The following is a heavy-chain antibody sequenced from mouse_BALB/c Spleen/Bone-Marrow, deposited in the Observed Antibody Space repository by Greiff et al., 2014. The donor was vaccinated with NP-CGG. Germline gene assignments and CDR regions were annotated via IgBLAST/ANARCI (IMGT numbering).Heavy chain of an antibody. Sequence: QVQLKESGPGLVAPSQSLSITCTVSGFSLTSYDISWIRQPPGKGLEWLGVIWNGGGTNYNSAFMSRLSISKDNSKSKVFLKMNKLQSDDTAIYYCVSVPYDRAWFAYWGQGTLVPVSA. CDR1: GFSLTSYD. CDR3: VSVPYDRAWFAY. CDR2: IWNGGGT. D-gene: IGHD2-12*01. J-gene: IGHJ3*01. V-gene: IGHV2-9-2*01.